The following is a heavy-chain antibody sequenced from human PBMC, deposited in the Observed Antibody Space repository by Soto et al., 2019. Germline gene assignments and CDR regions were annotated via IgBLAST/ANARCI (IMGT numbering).Heavy chain of an antibody. CDR2: TYYRSKWYN. V-gene: IGHV6-1*01. D-gene: IGHD6-13*01. CDR3: ARGGIAAAGTPFDP. J-gene: IGHJ5*02. CDR1: GDSVSSNSAA. Sequence: PSQTLSLTCAISGDSVSSNSAAWNWISQSPSRGLEWLGRTYYRSKWYNDYAVSVKSRITINPDTSKNQFSLQLNSVTPEDTAVYYCARGGIAAAGTPFDPWGQGTLVTVSS.